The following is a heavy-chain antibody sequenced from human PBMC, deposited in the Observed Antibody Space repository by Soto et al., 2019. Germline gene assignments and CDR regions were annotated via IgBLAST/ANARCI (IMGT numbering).Heavy chain of an antibody. Sequence: PSETLSLTCAVYGGSFSGYYWSWIRQPPGKGLEWIGEINHSGSTNYNPSPKSRVTISVDTSKNQFSLKLSSVTAADTAVYYCARLLLWSSSFDYWGQGTLVTVSS. D-gene: IGHD6-6*01. CDR1: GGSFSGYY. J-gene: IGHJ4*02. CDR2: INHSGST. V-gene: IGHV4-34*01. CDR3: ARLLLWSSSFDY.